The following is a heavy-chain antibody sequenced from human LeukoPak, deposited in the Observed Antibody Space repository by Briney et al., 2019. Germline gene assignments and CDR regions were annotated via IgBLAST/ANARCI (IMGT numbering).Heavy chain of an antibody. J-gene: IGHJ5*02. CDR2: INPNSGGT. D-gene: IGHD1-1*01. Sequence: ASVKVSCKASGYTFTGYYMHWVRQAPGQGLEWMGWINPNSGGTNYAQEFQGRVTMTRDTSISTAYMELSRLRSDDTAVYYRARDHGTTDWFDPWGQGTLVTVSS. CDR1: GYTFTGYY. CDR3: ARDHGTTDWFDP. V-gene: IGHV1-2*02.